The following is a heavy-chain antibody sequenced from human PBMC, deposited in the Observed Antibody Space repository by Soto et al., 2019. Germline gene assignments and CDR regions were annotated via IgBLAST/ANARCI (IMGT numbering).Heavy chain of an antibody. J-gene: IGHJ4*02. V-gene: IGHV3-30*18. CDR1: GFTFSDYG. CDR3: AKEMYPRTVLDSSSPWGDY. D-gene: IGHD6-6*01. Sequence: PGGSLRLSCAVSGFTFSDYGMHRVRQAPGKGLEWVAVMSYAGGYKYYADSVKGRFTISRDLSGNTLFLQMNSLRLEDTAVYFCAKEMYPRTVLDSSSPWGDYWGQGTLVTVAS. CDR2: MSYAGGYK.